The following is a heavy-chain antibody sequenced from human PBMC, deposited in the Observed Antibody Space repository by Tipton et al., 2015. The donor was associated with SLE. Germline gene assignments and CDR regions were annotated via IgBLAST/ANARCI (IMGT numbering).Heavy chain of an antibody. Sequence: LRLSCTVSGGSISSSSYYWGWIRQPPGKGLEWIGTIFYRGGTYYSPSLQSRVTISLDKSNNQFSLRLSSVTAADTAVYYCARGLGAYSSGWRYYYYYMDVWGKGTTVSVSS. J-gene: IGHJ6*03. CDR1: GGSISSSSYY. CDR3: ARGLGAYSSGWRYYYYYMDV. V-gene: IGHV4-39*07. CDR2: IFYRGGT. D-gene: IGHD6-19*01.